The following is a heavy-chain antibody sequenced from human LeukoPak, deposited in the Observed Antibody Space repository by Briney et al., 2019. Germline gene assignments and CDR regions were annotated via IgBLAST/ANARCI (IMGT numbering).Heavy chain of an antibody. CDR1: GYTFTSYA. D-gene: IGHD6-25*01. CDR3: ARGQRLADS. Sequence: ASVKVSCKASGYTFTSYAIQWVRQATGQGLEWMGWINPNSGGTNYAQKFQGRVTITRDTSISTVYMELTRLRSDDTAVYYCARGQRLADSWGQGTLVAVSS. J-gene: IGHJ4*02. V-gene: IGHV1-2*02. CDR2: INPNSGGT.